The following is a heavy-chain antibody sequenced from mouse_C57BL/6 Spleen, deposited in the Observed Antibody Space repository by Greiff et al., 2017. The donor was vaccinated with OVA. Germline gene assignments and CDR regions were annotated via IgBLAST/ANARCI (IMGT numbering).Heavy chain of an antibody. Sequence: VQLQQSGAELVRPGASVKLSCTASGFTFKDYYMHWVKQRPGQGLEWIGRIDPEDGDTEYAPKFPGKATMTADSSSNTAYLQLSSLTSEDTAVYYCTTFYGSSSYYAKDYWGQRTSVTVSS. CDR1: GFTFKDYY. CDR2: IDPEDGDT. J-gene: IGHJ4*01. CDR3: TTFYGSSSYYAKDY. D-gene: IGHD1-1*01. V-gene: IGHV14-1*01.